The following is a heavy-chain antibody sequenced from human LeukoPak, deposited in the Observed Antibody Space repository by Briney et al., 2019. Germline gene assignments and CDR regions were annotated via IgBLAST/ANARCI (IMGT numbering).Heavy chain of an antibody. CDR1: GGSFSGYY. J-gene: IGHJ6*03. V-gene: IGHV4-34*01. Sequence: SETLSLTCAVYGGSFSGYYWSWIRQPPGKGLEWIGEINHSGSTNYNPSLKSRVTISVDTSKNQFSLKLSSVTAADTAVYYCARAFEDYDILTGYYWETYYYYMDVWGKGTTVTVSS. D-gene: IGHD3-9*01. CDR2: INHSGST. CDR3: ARAFEDYDILTGYYWETYYYYMDV.